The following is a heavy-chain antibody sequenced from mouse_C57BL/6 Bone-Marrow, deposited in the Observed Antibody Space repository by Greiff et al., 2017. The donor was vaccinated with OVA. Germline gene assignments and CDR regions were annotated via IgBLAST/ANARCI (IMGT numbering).Heavy chain of an antibody. V-gene: IGHV1-82*01. J-gene: IGHJ4*01. CDR2: IYPGDGDT. D-gene: IGHD2-1*01. CDR3: ARPYGNHAMDY. Sequence: QVQLQQSGPELVKPGASVKISCKASGYAFSSSWMNWVKQRPGKGLEWIGRIYPGDGDTNYNGKFTGKATLTADKSSSTAYMQLSSLTSEDSAVYFCARPYGNHAMDYWGQGTSVTVSS. CDR1: GYAFSSSW.